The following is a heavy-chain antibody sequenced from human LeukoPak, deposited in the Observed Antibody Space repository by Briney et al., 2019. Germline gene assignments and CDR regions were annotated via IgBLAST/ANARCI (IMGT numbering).Heavy chain of an antibody. CDR2: ISAYKGNA. Sequence: ASVTLSCRASGYSFTNSGINWVRQAPGQGLEWMGWISAYKGNANYAPKLQGRVTLTTDTSTSTAFMELSSLRSDDTAVYYCARSAYYYDTSAYADDFDSWGQGTLVTVSS. CDR3: ARSAYYYDTSAYADDFDS. V-gene: IGHV1-18*01. D-gene: IGHD3-22*01. CDR1: GYSFTNSG. J-gene: IGHJ4*02.